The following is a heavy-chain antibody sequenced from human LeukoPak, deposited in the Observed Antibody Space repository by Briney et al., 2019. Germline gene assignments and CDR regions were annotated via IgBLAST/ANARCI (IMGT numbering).Heavy chain of an antibody. D-gene: IGHD3-22*01. V-gene: IGHV3-74*01. J-gene: IGHJ4*02. Sequence: PGGSLRLSCAASGFTFSSYWTHWVRQAPGKGLVWVSRINSDGSSTSYADSVKGRFTISRDNAKNTLYLQMNSLRAEDTAVYYCARDGYYYDSSGYYRYFDYWGQGTLVTVSS. CDR1: GFTFSSYW. CDR3: ARDGYYYDSSGYYRYFDY. CDR2: INSDGSST.